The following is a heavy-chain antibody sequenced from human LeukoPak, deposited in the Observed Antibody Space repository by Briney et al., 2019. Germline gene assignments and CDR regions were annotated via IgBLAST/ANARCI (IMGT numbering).Heavy chain of an antibody. V-gene: IGHV3-11*06. CDR1: GFTFSDYY. CDR3: AGSDILTVTDWFDP. D-gene: IGHD3-9*01. CDR2: ISSSSSYT. Sequence: PGGSLRLSCAASGFTFSDYYMSWIRQAPGKGLEWVSYISSSSSYTNYADSVKGRFTISRDNAKNSLYLQMNSLRAEDTAVYYCAGSDILTVTDWFDPWGQGTLVTVSS. J-gene: IGHJ5*02.